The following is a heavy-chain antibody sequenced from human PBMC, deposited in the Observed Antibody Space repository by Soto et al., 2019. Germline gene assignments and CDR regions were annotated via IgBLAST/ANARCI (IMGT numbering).Heavy chain of an antibody. V-gene: IGHV1-69*01. CDR1: GGTFSSYA. D-gene: IGHD3-16*02. CDR3: ARNGGVIVRDWTNNWFDP. J-gene: IGHJ5*02. CDR2: IIPIFGTA. Sequence: QVQLVQSGAEVKKPGSSVKVSCKASGGTFSSYAISWVRQAPGQGLEWLGGIIPIFGTANYAQKFQGRVTITADESTSTAYMELSSLRSEDTAVYYCARNGGVIVRDWTNNWFDPWGQGTLVTVSS.